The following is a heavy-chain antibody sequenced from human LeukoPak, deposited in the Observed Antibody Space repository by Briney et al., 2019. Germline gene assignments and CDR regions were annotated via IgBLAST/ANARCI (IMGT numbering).Heavy chain of an antibody. Sequence: GGSLRLSCAASGFTFSSFEMNWVRQAPGKGLEWVSYISSSSGSTIYYADSVKGRFTISRDNAKNSLYLQMNSLRAEDTAVYYCAREYDYGDSRGPMDVWGQGTTVTVSS. CDR1: GFTFSSFE. D-gene: IGHD4-17*01. V-gene: IGHV3-48*03. CDR3: AREYDYGDSRGPMDV. J-gene: IGHJ6*02. CDR2: ISSSSGSTI.